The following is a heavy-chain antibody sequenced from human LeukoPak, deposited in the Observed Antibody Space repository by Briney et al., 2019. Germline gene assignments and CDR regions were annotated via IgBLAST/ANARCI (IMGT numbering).Heavy chain of an antibody. CDR1: GYIFSSYG. Sequence: ASVTVSCKTSGYIFSSYGINWVRQAPGQGLEWVGWISAYNGDTKYAQKLQGRVTMTTDTSTRTVYMELSSLRSEDTAVYYCARVDTAMVNDYWGQGTLVTVSS. J-gene: IGHJ4*02. CDR2: ISAYNGDT. CDR3: ARVDTAMVNDY. D-gene: IGHD5-18*01. V-gene: IGHV1-18*01.